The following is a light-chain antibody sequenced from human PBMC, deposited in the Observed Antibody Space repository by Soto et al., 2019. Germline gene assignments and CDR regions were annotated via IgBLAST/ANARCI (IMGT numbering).Light chain of an antibody. Sequence: EIVMTHSPATLSVSPGERVTLSFRASQSVGNNLAWYQQKTGQVPRLLIHGASTRATGIPARFSGSGSGTDFTLTISSLQSEDFAVYYCQQYDNWPWTFGQGTKVDIK. CDR3: QQYDNWPWT. J-gene: IGKJ1*01. CDR1: QSVGNN. V-gene: IGKV3-15*01. CDR2: GAS.